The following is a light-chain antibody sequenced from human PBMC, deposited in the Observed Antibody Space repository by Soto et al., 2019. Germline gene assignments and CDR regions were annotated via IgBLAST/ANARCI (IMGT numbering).Light chain of an antibody. CDR2: AAS. CDR1: QNINSF. V-gene: IGKV1-39*01. J-gene: IGKJ4*01. CDR3: QQAYSTLT. Sequence: DIQMTQSPSSLSAPVGDTVTITCRASQNINSFLNWYQQKPGQAPNLLIYAASTLQSGVPSRFSGSGSGTHFTLTISSLQPEDFATYFCQQAYSTLTFGGGTKVEIK.